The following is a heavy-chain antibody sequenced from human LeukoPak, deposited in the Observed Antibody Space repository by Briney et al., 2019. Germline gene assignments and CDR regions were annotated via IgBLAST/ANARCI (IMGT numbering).Heavy chain of an antibody. J-gene: IGHJ4*02. Sequence: PGGSLRLSCAASGFTFSSYWMNWVRQAPGKGLEWVANIKQDGSEKYYVDSVKGRFTISRDNAKNSLYLQMNSLRAEDTAVYYCARARYCSGGSCALDYWGQGTLVTVSS. D-gene: IGHD2-15*01. CDR1: GFTFSSYW. V-gene: IGHV3-7*01. CDR2: IKQDGSEK. CDR3: ARARYCSGGSCALDY.